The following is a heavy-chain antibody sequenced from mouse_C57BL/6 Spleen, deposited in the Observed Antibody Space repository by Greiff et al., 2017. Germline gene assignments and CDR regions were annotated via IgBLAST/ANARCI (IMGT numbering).Heavy chain of an antibody. D-gene: IGHD4-1*01. J-gene: IGHJ4*01. CDR2: IRNKANGYTT. V-gene: IGHV7-3*01. CDR3: ARYEEGTGLYAMDY. CDR1: GFTFTAYY. Sequence: EVQVVESGGGLVQPGGSLSLSCAASGFTFTAYYMSWVRQPPGKALEWLGFIRNKANGYTTEYSASVKGRFTISRDNSQSILYLQMNALRAEDSATYYCARYEEGTGLYAMDYWGQGASVTVSS.